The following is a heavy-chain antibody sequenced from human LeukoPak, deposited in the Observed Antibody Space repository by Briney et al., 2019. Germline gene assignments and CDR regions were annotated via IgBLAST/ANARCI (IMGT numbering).Heavy chain of an antibody. CDR1: GFTFTYYG. CDR2: ISCDENFK. Sequence: GGSLRLPCAASGFTFTYYGMHWVRQAPGKGLEWVAVISCDENFKYYADSVKGRFTISRDDSKNTLYLQMNSLRAEDTAVYYCVKPTASFSGSYSSPFDYWGQGTLVTVSS. D-gene: IGHD1-26*01. J-gene: IGHJ4*02. V-gene: IGHV3-30*18. CDR3: VKPTASFSGSYSSPFDY.